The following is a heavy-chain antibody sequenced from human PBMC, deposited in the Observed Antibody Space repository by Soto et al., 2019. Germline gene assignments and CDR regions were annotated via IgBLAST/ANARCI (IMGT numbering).Heavy chain of an antibody. CDR1: GGSFSGYY. CDR2: INHSGST. D-gene: IGHD2-2*01. V-gene: IGHV4-34*01. CDR3: ARGAEVVVPAVPYYYGMDV. Sequence: KTSETLSLTCAVYGGSFSGYYWSWIRQPPGKGLEWIGEINHSGSTNYNPSLKSRVTISVDTSKNQFSLKLSSVTAADTAVYYCARGAEVVVPAVPYYYGMDVWGQGTTVTVSS. J-gene: IGHJ6*02.